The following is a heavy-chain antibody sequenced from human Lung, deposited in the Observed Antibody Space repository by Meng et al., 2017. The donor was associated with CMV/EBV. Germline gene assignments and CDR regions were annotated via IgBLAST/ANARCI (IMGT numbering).Heavy chain of an antibody. CDR1: GYTFTSYG. J-gene: IGHJ6*02. D-gene: IGHD3-3*01. V-gene: IGHV1-18*01. CDR3: ARDPIRVLRFLEWNYYYYGMDV. CDR2: ISAYNGNT. Sequence: ASXXVSXKASGYTFTSYGISWVRQAPGQGLEWMGWISAYNGNTNYAQKLQGRVTMTTDTSTSTPYMELRSLRSDDTAVYYCARDPIRVLRFLEWNYYYYGMDVWXQGTXVTVSS.